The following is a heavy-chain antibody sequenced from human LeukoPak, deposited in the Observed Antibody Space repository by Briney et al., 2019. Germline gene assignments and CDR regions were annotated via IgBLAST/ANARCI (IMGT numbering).Heavy chain of an antibody. D-gene: IGHD3-22*01. V-gene: IGHV1-69*13. Sequence: SVKVSCKASGGTFSSYAISWGRQAPGQGLEWMGGIIPIFGTANYAQKFQGRVTITADESKSTAYMEMRRLRCEDKAVYYCARVGSYYDSSGYQPLSGFDYWGQGTLVTVSS. CDR1: GGTFSSYA. CDR3: ARVGSYYDSSGYQPLSGFDY. CDR2: IIPIFGTA. J-gene: IGHJ4*02.